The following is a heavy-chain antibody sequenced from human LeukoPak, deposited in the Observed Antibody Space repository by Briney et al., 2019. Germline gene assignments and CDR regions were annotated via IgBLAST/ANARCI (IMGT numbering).Heavy chain of an antibody. J-gene: IGHJ6*02. CDR3: GGARGGGVKYYYYGMDV. V-gene: IGHV1-8*01. D-gene: IGHD3-16*01. CDR2: MNPNSGNT. CDR1: GYTFTSYD. Sequence: ASVKVSCKASGYTFTSYDINWVRQATGQGLEWMGWMNPNSGNTGYAQKFQGRVTMTRNTSISTAYMELSSLRSEDTAVYYCGGARGGGVKYYYYGMDVWGQGTTVTVSS.